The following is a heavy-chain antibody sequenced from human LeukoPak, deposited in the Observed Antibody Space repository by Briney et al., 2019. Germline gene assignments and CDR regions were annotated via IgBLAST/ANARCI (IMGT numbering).Heavy chain of an antibody. Sequence: PGRSLRLSCAASGFTFSSYGMHWVRQAPGKGLEWVAVISYDGSNKYYGDSVKGRFTISRDNSKNTVYLQMNSLRAEDTAVYYCAKYSSSSNYYYGMDIWGRGTTVTVSS. CDR1: GFTFSSYG. V-gene: IGHV3-30*18. CDR2: ISYDGSNK. CDR3: AKYSSSSNYYYGMDI. J-gene: IGHJ6*02. D-gene: IGHD6-6*01.